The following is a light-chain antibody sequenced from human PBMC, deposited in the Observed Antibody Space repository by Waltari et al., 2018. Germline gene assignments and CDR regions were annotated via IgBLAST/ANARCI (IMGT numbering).Light chain of an antibody. CDR3: MQALQTWT. CDR1: QSLLHTNGHYY. CDR2: AAS. J-gene: IGKJ1*01. V-gene: IGKV2-28*01. Sequence: EIVMNQSPLSLSVTLGEPASISCTSSQSLLHTNGHYYLDWYLQKPGQSPQLLIYAASNRAPRVPDRFSGSGSGRDFTLTISRVEADDVGTYFCMQALQTWTFGQGTKVDMK.